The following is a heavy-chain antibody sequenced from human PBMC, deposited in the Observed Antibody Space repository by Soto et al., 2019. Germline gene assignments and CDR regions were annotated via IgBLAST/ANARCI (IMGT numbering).Heavy chain of an antibody. CDR3: ARGGGSGWYARYYYYGMDV. CDR2: MYNTGST. CDR1: GGSIRSGGYS. V-gene: IGHV4-61*08. Sequence: ASETLSLTCAVSGGSIRSGGYSWSWIRQPPGKGLEWIGYMYNTGSTIYNPSLKSRVTISVDTSKNQFSLKLSSVTAADTAVYYCARGGGSGWYARYYYYGMDVWGQGTTVTVS. J-gene: IGHJ6*02. D-gene: IGHD6-19*01.